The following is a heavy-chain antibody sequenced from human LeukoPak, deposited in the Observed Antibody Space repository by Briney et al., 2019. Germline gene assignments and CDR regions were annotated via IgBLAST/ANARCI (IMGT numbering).Heavy chain of an antibody. D-gene: IGHD3-3*01. CDR1: GFTFSGSA. V-gene: IGHV3-73*01. Sequence: GGSLRLSCAASGFTFSGSAVHWVRQASGSGLDWVGRIRSKTNSYAAAYAASVKGRFTISRDDSKNTAYLQMNSLKTEDTAVYYCTRHADDFWSGHSHMDVWGKGTTVTVSS. CDR2: IRSKTNSYAA. J-gene: IGHJ6*03. CDR3: TRHADDFWSGHSHMDV.